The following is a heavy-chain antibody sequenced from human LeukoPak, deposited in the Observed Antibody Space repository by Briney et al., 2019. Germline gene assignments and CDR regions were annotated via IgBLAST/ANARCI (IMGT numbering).Heavy chain of an antibody. CDR1: GYTFTSYD. J-gene: IGHJ4*02. Sequence: ASVKVSCKASGYTFTSYDINWVRQATGQGLEWMGWISAYNGNTNYAQKLQGRVTMTTDTSTSTAYMELRSLRSDDTAVYYCARAKLRRDGYNDLDYWGQGTLVTVSS. CDR2: ISAYNGNT. D-gene: IGHD5-24*01. V-gene: IGHV1-18*01. CDR3: ARAKLRRDGYNDLDY.